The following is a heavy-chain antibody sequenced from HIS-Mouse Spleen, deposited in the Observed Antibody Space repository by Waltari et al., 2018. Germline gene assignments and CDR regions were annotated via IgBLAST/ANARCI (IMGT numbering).Heavy chain of an antibody. CDR1: GGSFSGYY. Sequence: QVQLQQWGAGLLKPSETLSLTCAVYGGSFSGYYWSWIRQPPGKGLAWIGEINHSGSTNYNPSLKSRVTISVDTSKNQFSLKLSSVTAADTAVYYCARQYCSGGSCFDAFDIWGQGTMVTVSS. J-gene: IGHJ3*02. V-gene: IGHV4-34*01. CDR2: INHSGST. D-gene: IGHD2-15*01. CDR3: ARQYCSGGSCFDAFDI.